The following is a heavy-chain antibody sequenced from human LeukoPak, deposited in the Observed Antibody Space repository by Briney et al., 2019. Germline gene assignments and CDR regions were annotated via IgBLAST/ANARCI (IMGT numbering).Heavy chain of an antibody. CDR2: ISGSGGST. CDR3: AKDHLHYYDSSGYFLYYFDY. Sequence: GGSLRLSCAASGFTFSSYAMSWVRQAPWKGLEWVSAISGSGGSTYYADSVKGRFTISRDNSKNTLYLQMNSLRAEDTAVYYCAKDHLHYYDSSGYFLYYFDYWGQRTLVTVSS. V-gene: IGHV3-23*01. D-gene: IGHD3-22*01. J-gene: IGHJ4*02. CDR1: GFTFSSYA.